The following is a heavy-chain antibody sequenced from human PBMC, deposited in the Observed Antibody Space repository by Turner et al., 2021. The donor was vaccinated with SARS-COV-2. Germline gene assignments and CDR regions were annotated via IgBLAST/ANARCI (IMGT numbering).Heavy chain of an antibody. J-gene: IGHJ4*02. D-gene: IGHD5-12*01. Sequence: EVQLVESVGGLVQPGRSLSLSCAASGFTFNDYAMHWVRQAPGKCLEWVSGITWNSVAVAYADSVNGRFTISRDNAKNSLYLQMNSLKEEDTALYFCVKDRVRGYPTYYFESWCQGTLVTVSA. V-gene: IGHV3-9*01. CDR1: GFTFNDYA. CDR2: ITWNSVAV. CDR3: VKDRVRGYPTYYFES.